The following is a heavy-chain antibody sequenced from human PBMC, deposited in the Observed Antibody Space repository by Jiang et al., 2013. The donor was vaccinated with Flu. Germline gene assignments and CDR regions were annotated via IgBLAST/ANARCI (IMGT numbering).Heavy chain of an antibody. D-gene: IGHD3-10*01. CDR3: ARLGGTELVRGLIDY. Sequence: GPGLVKPSETLSLTCTVSGGSISSSSYYWGWIRQPPGKGLEWIGSIYYSGSTYYNPSLKSRVTISVDTSKNQFSLKLSSVTAADTAVYYCARLGGTELVRGLIDYWGQGTLVTVSS. V-gene: IGHV4-39*01. J-gene: IGHJ4*02. CDR1: GGSISSSSYY. CDR2: IYYSGST.